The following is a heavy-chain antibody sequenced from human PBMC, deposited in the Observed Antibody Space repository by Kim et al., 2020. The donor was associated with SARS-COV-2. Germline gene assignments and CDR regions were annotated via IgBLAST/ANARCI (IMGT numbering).Heavy chain of an antibody. CDR1: GGSFSGYY. Sequence: SETLSLTCAVYGGSFSGYYWSWIRQPPGKGLEWIGEINHSVSTNYNPSLKSRVTISVDTSKNQFSLKLSSVTAADTAVEYCARGRVGTAMGAYWDQRPLVPVSS. V-gene: IGHV4-34*01. CDR3: ARGRVGTAMGAY. J-gene: IGHJ4*02. D-gene: IGHD5-18*01. CDR2: INHSVST.